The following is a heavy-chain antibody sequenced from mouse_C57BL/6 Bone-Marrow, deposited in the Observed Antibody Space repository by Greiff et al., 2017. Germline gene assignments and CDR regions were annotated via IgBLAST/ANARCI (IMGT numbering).Heavy chain of an antibody. CDR3: ALYGSSQS. V-gene: IGHV1-74*01. Sequence: QVQLQQPGAELVKPGASVKVSCKASGYTFTSYWMHWVKQRPGQGLEWIGRIHPSDSDTNYNQKFKGKATLTVDKSSSTAYMQLRSLTSEDAAVYYCALYGSSQSWGQGTLVTVSA. CDR1: GYTFTSYW. D-gene: IGHD1-1*01. CDR2: IHPSDSDT. J-gene: IGHJ3*01.